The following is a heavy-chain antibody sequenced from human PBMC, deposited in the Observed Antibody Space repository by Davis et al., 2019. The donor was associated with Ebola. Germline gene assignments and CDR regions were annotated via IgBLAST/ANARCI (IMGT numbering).Heavy chain of an antibody. Sequence: PGGSLRLSCAASGFIFSNYAMYWVRQVPGKGLEWVAAISYDGSNKYYVESVKGRFTISRDNARNTLYVQMNSLRVEETGVYYCARVRGASGSHYRFQFFGLDVWGQGTTVTVSS. D-gene: IGHD3-10*01. CDR2: ISYDGSNK. CDR1: GFIFSNYA. CDR3: ARVRGASGSHYRFQFFGLDV. J-gene: IGHJ6*02. V-gene: IGHV3-30*04.